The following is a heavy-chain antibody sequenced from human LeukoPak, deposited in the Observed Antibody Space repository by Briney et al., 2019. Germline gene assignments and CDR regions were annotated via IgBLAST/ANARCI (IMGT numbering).Heavy chain of an antibody. D-gene: IGHD3-10*02. CDR1: GYTFTSYF. CDR2: INPNTSAT. CDR3: ARDLGSGTLYTPFDP. J-gene: IGHJ5*02. V-gene: IGHV1-46*01. Sequence: ASVKVSCKASGYTFTSYFLHWVRQAPGRGLEWMGVINPNTSATSYAQEFQDRVTMTRDPSTSTVYMDLSSLRSEDTAVYYCARDLGSGTLYTPFDPWGQGTLVTVSS.